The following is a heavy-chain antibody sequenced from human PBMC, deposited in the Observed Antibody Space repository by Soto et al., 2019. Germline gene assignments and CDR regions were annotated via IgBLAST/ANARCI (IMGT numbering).Heavy chain of an antibody. J-gene: IGHJ4*02. CDR2: IYYDGNT. Sequence: PSETLSLTCTVSGDSISSNSHYWGWIRQPPGKGLGSIANIYYDGNTYYNPSLKSRVTISLDTSKNQFSLSLRSVTAADTAVYYCARQALRRPFGRLIVTAFDSWGQGSLVTVSS. CDR3: ARQALRRPFGRLIVTAFDS. D-gene: IGHD3-16*02. CDR1: GDSISSNSHY. V-gene: IGHV4-39*01.